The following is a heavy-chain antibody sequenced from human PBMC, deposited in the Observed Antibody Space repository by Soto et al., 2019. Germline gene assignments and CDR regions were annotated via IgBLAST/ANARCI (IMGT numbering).Heavy chain of an antibody. CDR3: ARSVDLDH. D-gene: IGHD2-15*01. CDR2: ISLSRGYT. J-gene: IGHJ4*02. V-gene: IGHV3-11*06. Sequence: LRLSCAASGFIFIDFYMSWIRQSPGKGLECVSYISLSRGYTKYADSVKGRFTISRDNTKNLLYLQMNSLRAEDTAVYYCARSVDLDHWGQGTLVTVSS. CDR1: GFIFIDFY.